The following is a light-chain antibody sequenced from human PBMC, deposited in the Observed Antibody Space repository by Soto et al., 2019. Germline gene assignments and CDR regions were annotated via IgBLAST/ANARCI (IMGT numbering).Light chain of an antibody. CDR3: QQYNRFPFT. Sequence: DIQMTQSPSTLSASVGDRVTITCRASQSISSWLAWYQQKPGKAPNLLIYKASSLQSGVPSRFSGSGSGTEFTLTINSLQPDEFATYYCQQYNRFPFTFGQGTKLEIK. CDR2: KAS. V-gene: IGKV1-5*03. J-gene: IGKJ2*01. CDR1: QSISSW.